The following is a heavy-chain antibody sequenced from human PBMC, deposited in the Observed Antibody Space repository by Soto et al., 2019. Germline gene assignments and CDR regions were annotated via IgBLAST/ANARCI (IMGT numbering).Heavy chain of an antibody. J-gene: IGHJ3*02. CDR2: IKQDGSEI. CDR3: LITTSAFDI. V-gene: IGHV3-7*01. Sequence: EVQLVESGGGLVQPGGSLRISCAASGFTLRDYWMSWVRQAPGKGLEWVANIKQDGSEIYYVDSVEGRFTISRDNAKNSLFLQMNSLRAEDTAVYYCLITTSAFDIWGQGTLVTVSS. D-gene: IGHD4-4*01. CDR1: GFTLRDYW.